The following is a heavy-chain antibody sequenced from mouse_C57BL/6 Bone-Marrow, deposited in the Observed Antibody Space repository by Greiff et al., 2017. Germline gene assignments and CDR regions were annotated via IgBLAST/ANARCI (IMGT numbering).Heavy chain of an antibody. J-gene: IGHJ1*03. D-gene: IGHD3-1*01. Sequence: QVQLQQPGAELVKPGASVKLSCKASGYTFTSYWMHWVKQRPGRGLEWIGRIDPNCGGTHYNEKFKDKATLTVDKSSSTAYMQRSNLTSEDSAVSYGAAGKSSGYVDVWGKGTTVTVSS. CDR1: GYTFTSYW. CDR3: AAGKSSGYVDV. CDR2: IDPNCGGT. V-gene: IGHV1-72*01.